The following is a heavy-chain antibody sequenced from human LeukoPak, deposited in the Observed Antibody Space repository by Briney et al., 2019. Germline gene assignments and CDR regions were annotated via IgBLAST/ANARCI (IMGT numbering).Heavy chain of an antibody. CDR2: IYPGDSDT. CDR3: ARGVVHTTLAPTSIDC. J-gene: IGHJ4*02. CDR1: GYSFTNYW. D-gene: IGHD3-22*01. V-gene: IGHV5-51*01. Sequence: KNRESLKISCEGSGYSFTNYWIGWVRQVPGKGLEWMGIIYPGDSDTRYSPSFQGQVTISADKSISTAYLQWSSLKASDTAMYYCARGVVHTTLAPTSIDCWGQGTLVIVSS.